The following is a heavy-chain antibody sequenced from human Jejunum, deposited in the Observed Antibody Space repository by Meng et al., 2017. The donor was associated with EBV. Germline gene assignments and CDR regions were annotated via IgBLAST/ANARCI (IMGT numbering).Heavy chain of an antibody. J-gene: IGHJ5*02. CDR3: AKLTRA. Sequence: VVLVGPGGGWVQPGGSLRLSCAASGFTFSSSAMSWVRQAPGKGLEWVSSIGGSGGATYYADSVKGRFTISRDNSKSTLYLQMNSLRAEDTAVYYCAKLTRAWGQGTLVTVSS. CDR2: IGGSGGAT. CDR1: GFTFSSSA. V-gene: IGHV3-23*04. D-gene: IGHD1/OR15-1a*01.